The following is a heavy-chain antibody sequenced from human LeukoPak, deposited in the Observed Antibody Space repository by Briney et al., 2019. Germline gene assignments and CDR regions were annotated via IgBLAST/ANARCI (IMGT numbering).Heavy chain of an antibody. Sequence: ASVKVSCKASGYTFSSYAMQWVRQAPGQRLEWMGWINAGNGDTKYAQKFQGRVTITRDTSASTAYMDLSSLRSEDTAVYYCAIHCTGGSCFRSYYFDYWGQGTLVTVSS. D-gene: IGHD2-15*01. CDR3: AIHCTGGSCFRSYYFDY. CDR1: GYTFSSYA. V-gene: IGHV1-3*01. CDR2: INAGNGDT. J-gene: IGHJ4*02.